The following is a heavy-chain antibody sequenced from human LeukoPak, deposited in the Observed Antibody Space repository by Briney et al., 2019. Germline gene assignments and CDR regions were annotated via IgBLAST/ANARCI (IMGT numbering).Heavy chain of an antibody. J-gene: IGHJ4*02. D-gene: IGHD4-23*01. V-gene: IGHV3-53*01. CDR1: GFTSSSYA. Sequence: GGSLRLSCAASGFTSSSYAMSWVRQAPGKGLEWVSVIYSGGSTYYADSVKGRFTISRDNSKNTLYLQMNSLRAEDTAVYYCARDGVRAGGNRGVVFDYWGQGTLVTVSS. CDR3: ARDGVRAGGNRGVVFDY. CDR2: IYSGGST.